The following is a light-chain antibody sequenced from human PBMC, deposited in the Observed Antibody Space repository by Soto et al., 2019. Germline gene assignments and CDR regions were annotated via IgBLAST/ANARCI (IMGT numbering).Light chain of an antibody. CDR2: GAS. V-gene: IGKV3-20*01. CDR3: QQFGSSPPIT. Sequence: EIVLTQSPGTLSLSPGERATLSCRASRSVNSNYLAWYQQKTGQAPRLLIYGASSRATGIPDRFSGRGSGTDFTLTISRLEPEDFAVYYWQQFGSSPPITFGQGTRLEIK. CDR1: RSVNSNY. J-gene: IGKJ5*01.